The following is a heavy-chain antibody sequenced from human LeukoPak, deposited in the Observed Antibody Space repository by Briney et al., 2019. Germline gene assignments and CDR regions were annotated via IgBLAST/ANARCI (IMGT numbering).Heavy chain of an antibody. D-gene: IGHD3-10*01. Sequence: PSETLSLTCTVSGGSISSSSYYWGWIRQPPGKGLEWIGSIYYSGSTNYNPSLKSRVTISVDTSKNQFSLKLSSVTAADTAVYYCARDSKYYYGSGTYGMDVWGQGTTVTVSS. V-gene: IGHV4-39*07. CDR3: ARDSKYYYGSGTYGMDV. J-gene: IGHJ6*02. CDR2: IYYSGST. CDR1: GGSISSSSYY.